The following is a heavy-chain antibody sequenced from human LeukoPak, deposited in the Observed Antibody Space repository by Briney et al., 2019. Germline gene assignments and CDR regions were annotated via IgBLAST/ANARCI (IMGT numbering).Heavy chain of an antibody. CDR3: ARALRARITGTTASVYGMDV. J-gene: IGHJ6*02. V-gene: IGHV4-59*01. CDR1: GGSISSYY. CDR2: IYYRGNT. D-gene: IGHD1-20*01. Sequence: SETLSLTCTGSGGSISSYYWSWIRQPPGKGLEWIGYIYYRGNTNYNPSLKSRVTISVDTSKNQFSLKLSSVTAADTAVYYCARALRARITGTTASVYGMDVWGQGTTVTVSS.